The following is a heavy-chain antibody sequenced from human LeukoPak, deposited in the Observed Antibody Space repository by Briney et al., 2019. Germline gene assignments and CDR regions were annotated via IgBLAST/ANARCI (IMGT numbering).Heavy chain of an antibody. V-gene: IGHV3-11*01. J-gene: IGHJ5*02. CDR2: ISRSGSTI. CDR1: GFTFSDYY. D-gene: IGHD3-10*01. CDR3: ARDKDDYGSGNHWFDP. Sequence: GGSLRLSCAASGFTFSDYYMSWIRQAPGKGLEWVSYISRSGSTIYYADSVKGRFTISRDNAKNSLYLQMNSLRAEDTAVYYCARDKDDYGSGNHWFDPWGQGTLVTVYS.